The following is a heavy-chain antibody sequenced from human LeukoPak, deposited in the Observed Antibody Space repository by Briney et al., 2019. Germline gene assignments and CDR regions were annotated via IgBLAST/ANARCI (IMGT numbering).Heavy chain of an antibody. V-gene: IGHV4-61*08. Sequence: SETLSLTCTVSGGSISSGGYYWSWIRQPPGKGLEWIGYIYYSGSTNYNPSLKSRVTISVDTSKNQFSLKLSSVTAADTAVYYCARGGNYYGSSLAFDIWGQGTMVTVSS. CDR1: GGSISSGGYY. D-gene: IGHD3-10*01. CDR2: IYYSGST. CDR3: ARGGNYYGSSLAFDI. J-gene: IGHJ3*02.